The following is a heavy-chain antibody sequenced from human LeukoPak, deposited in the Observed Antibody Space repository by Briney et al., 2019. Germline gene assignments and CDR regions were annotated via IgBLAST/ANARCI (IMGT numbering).Heavy chain of an antibody. V-gene: IGHV4-39*01. Sequence: NPSETLSLTCTVSGGSISSSSYYWGWIRQPPGKGLEWIGSIYYSGSTYYNPSLKSRVTISVDTSKNQFSLKLSSVTAADTAVYYCARRYYGGNLNWFDPWGQGTLVTVSS. J-gene: IGHJ5*02. CDR3: ARRYYGGNLNWFDP. CDR1: GGSISSSSYY. D-gene: IGHD4-23*01. CDR2: IYYSGST.